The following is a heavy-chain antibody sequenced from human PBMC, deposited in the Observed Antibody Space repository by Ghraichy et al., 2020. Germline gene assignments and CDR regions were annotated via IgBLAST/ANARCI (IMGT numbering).Heavy chain of an antibody. V-gene: IGHV3-30*18. J-gene: IGHJ6*03. CDR1: GFTFSSYG. D-gene: IGHD5-18*01. CDR3: AKDRRGYSYGWVYYYYMDV. Sequence: GALRLSCAASGFTFSSYGMHWVRQAPGKGLEWVAVISYDGSNKYYADSVKGRFTISRDNSKNTLYLQMNSLRAEDTAVYYCAKDRRGYSYGWVYYYYMDVWGKGTTVTVSS. CDR2: ISYDGSNK.